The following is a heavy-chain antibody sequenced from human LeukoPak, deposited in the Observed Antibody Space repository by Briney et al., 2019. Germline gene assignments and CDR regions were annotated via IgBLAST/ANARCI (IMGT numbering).Heavy chain of an antibody. J-gene: IGHJ4*02. CDR1: GFTFSNYW. Sequence: PGGSLRLSCEASGFTFSNYWMHWVRQAPGKGLVWVSRINSDGSSTTYADSVKGRFTISRDNAKNSLYLQMNSLRAEDTAVYYCARGGYSSSWAPFDYWGQGTLVTVSS. D-gene: IGHD6-13*01. CDR3: ARGGYSSSWAPFDY. CDR2: INSDGSST. V-gene: IGHV3-74*01.